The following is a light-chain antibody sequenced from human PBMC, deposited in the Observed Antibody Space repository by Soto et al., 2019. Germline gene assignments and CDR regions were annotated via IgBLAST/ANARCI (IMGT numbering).Light chain of an antibody. CDR3: GTWDYSLSAGV. V-gene: IGLV1-51*01. CDR1: SSNVGRYY. J-gene: IGLJ3*02. CDR2: DDN. Sequence: QSVLTQPPSVSAAPGQMVTISCSGSSSNVGRYYVSWYQQLPGTAPKLLIYDDNKRPSGIPDRFSGSKSGTSATLGITGVQTGDEAEYYCGTWDYSLSAGVFGGGTKLTVL.